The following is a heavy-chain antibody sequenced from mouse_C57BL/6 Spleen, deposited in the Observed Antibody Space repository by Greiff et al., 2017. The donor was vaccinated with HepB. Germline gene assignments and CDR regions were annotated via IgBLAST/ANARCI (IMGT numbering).Heavy chain of an antibody. J-gene: IGHJ4*01. CDR3: TREGGFYYGSPYAMDY. CDR2: ISSGGDYI. D-gene: IGHD1-1*01. V-gene: IGHV5-9-1*02. Sequence: EVKVVESGEGLVKPGGSLKLSCAASGFTFSSYAMSWVRQTPEKRLEWVAYISSGGDYIYYADTVKGRFTISRDNARNTLYLQMSSLKSEDTAMYYCTREGGFYYGSPYAMDYWGQGTSVTVSS. CDR1: GFTFSSYA.